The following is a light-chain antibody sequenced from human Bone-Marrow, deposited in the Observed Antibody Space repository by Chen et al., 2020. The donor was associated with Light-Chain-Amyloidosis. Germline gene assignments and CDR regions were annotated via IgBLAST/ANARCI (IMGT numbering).Light chain of an antibody. J-gene: IGLJ3*02. V-gene: IGLV2-14*03. CDR1: SRDVGGYNY. CDR3: SSYTRSSTWL. CDR2: DVS. Sequence: QSALTQPASVSGSPGQTLTISCTGTSRDVGGYNYVSWYQQHQGTAPKRVIFDVSYRPSGISNRFSGSKSGNTASLTISGLQTEDEADYYCSSYTRSSTWLFGGGTRLTVL.